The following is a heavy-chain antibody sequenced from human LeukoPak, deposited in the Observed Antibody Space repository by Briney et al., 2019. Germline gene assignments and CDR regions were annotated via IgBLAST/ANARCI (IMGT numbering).Heavy chain of an antibody. V-gene: IGHV1-69*13. CDR3: ARLGFGELLSSYYGMDV. CDR2: IIPIFGAA. CDR1: RGTFSSYA. J-gene: IGHJ6*02. Sequence: ASVKVSCKASRGTFSSYAISWVRQAPGQGLEWMGGIIPIFGAANYAQKFQGRVTITADESTSTAYMELSSLRSEDTAVYYCARLGFGELLSSYYGMDVWGQGTTVTVSS. D-gene: IGHD3-10*01.